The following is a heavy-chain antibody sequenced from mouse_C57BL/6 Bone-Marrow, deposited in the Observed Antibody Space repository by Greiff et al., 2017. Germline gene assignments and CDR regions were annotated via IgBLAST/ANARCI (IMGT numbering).Heavy chain of an antibody. CDR2: ISSGGSYT. J-gene: IGHJ4*01. Sequence: EVQLQESGGDLVKPGGSLKLSCAASGFTFSSYGMSWVRQTPDKRLEWVATISSGGSYTYYPDSVKGRFTISRDNAKNNLYLQMSSLKSEDTAMYYCARHRSYYAMDYWGQGTSVTVSS. V-gene: IGHV5-6*01. CDR1: GFTFSSYG. D-gene: IGHD1-1*01. CDR3: ARHRSYYAMDY.